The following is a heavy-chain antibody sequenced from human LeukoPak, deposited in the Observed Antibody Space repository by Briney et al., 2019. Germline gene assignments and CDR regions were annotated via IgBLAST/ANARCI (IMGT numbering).Heavy chain of an antibody. V-gene: IGHV4-59*01. J-gene: IGHJ1*01. CDR3: ARGRDAYYDSSGPIQH. CDR2: IYYSGST. D-gene: IGHD3-22*01. CDR1: GGSISSYY. Sequence: TSETLSLTCTVSGGSISSYYWSWIRQSPGKGLEWIGYIYYSGSTNYNPSLKSRVTISVDTSKNQFSPKLNSVTAADTAVYYCARGRDAYYDSSGPIQHWGQGTLVTVSS.